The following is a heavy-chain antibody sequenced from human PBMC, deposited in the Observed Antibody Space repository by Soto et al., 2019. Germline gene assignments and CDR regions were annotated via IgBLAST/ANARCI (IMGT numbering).Heavy chain of an antibody. D-gene: IGHD4-17*01. CDR3: GTVFDV. Sequence: EVQLVESGGGLVQPGGSLRVSCAASGFTFRSHRIHWVRQAPGKGLEWVSRIDTDGGGTSYADSVKGRFTISTDNAENTVYLQMNGLRVEDTAGYFCGTVFDVWGQGTLVTVSS. V-gene: IGHV3-74*01. J-gene: IGHJ4*02. CDR2: IDTDGGGT. CDR1: GFTFRSHR.